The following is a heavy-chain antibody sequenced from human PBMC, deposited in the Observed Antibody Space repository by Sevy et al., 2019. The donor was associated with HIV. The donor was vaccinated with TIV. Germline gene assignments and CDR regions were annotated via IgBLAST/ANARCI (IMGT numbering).Heavy chain of an antibody. CDR3: VKTGIVGATDYFDY. CDR2: ISSNGGGT. V-gene: IGHV3-64D*06. D-gene: IGHD1-26*01. CDR1: GFTFSSYA. J-gene: IGHJ4*02. Sequence: GGSLRLSCSASGFTFSSYAMHWVRQAPGKGLEYVSAISSNGGGTYYADSVKGRFTISRDNSKNTLYLQMSSLRAEDTAVYYCVKTGIVGATDYFDYWGQGTLVTVSS.